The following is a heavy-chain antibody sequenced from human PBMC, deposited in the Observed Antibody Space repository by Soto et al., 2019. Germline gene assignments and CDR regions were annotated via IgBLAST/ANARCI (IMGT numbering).Heavy chain of an antibody. D-gene: IGHD4-17*01. CDR1: GYTFTSYG. CDR3: ARFNIGVTTPHDAFDI. J-gene: IGHJ3*02. V-gene: IGHV1-18*01. Sequence: ASVKVSCKASGYTFTSYGISWVRQAPGQGLEWMGWISAYNGNTNYAQKLQGRVTMTTDTSTSTAYMELRSLRSDDPAEYYCARFNIGVTTPHDAFDIWGQGTMVTVSS. CDR2: ISAYNGNT.